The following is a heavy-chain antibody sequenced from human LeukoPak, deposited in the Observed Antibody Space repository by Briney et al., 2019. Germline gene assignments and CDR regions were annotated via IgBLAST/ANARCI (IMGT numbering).Heavy chain of an antibody. Sequence: SETLSLTCSVSDDSITMKYWTWIRQPPGKGLEGIGYVDHTGSTNFNPSLNGHFSISRATTKTLFSLRLSSGTAAATADYFCARGRVSSSTWYSTYYYYFYMDVWGKGTTVTVSS. CDR2: VDHTGST. D-gene: IGHD1-1*01. V-gene: IGHV4-59*01. CDR3: ARGRVSSSTWYSTYYYYFYMDV. CDR1: DDSITMKY. J-gene: IGHJ6*03.